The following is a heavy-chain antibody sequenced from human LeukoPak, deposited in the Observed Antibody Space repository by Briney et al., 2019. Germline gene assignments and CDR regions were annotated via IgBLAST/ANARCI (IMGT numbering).Heavy chain of an antibody. Sequence: GASVKVSCKASGYTFTEYGVNWVRQAPGQGLEWMGWISGYDGDTNYAQKVQGRVTLTTDTSTNTAYMELRSLRPDDTAMYYCARGRMTPQYTRFDPWGQGALVTVSS. CDR3: ARGRMTPQYTRFDP. V-gene: IGHV1-18*01. CDR2: ISGYDGDT. D-gene: IGHD4-11*01. J-gene: IGHJ5*02. CDR1: GYTFTEYG.